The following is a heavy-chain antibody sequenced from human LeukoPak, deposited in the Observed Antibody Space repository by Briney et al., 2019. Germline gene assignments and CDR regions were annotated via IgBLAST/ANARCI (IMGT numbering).Heavy chain of an antibody. J-gene: IGHJ4*02. CDR2: IYSGVGP. V-gene: IGHV3-53*05. CDR3: ARDKGDCTNGVCYTGPDY. CDR1: GFTVSSNS. D-gene: IGHD2-8*01. Sequence: GGSLRLSCTVSGFTVSSNSMSWVRQAPGKGLEWVSFIYSGVGPHYSDSVKGRFTISRDNSKNTLYLQMGSLRAEDMAVYYCARDKGDCTNGVCYTGPDYWGQGTLVTVSS.